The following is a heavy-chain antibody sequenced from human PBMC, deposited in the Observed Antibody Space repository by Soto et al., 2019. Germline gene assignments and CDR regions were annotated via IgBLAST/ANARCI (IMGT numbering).Heavy chain of an antibody. CDR3: ARGYCSSTSCYLFDP. D-gene: IGHD2-2*01. Sequence: SETLSLTCTVSGGSISSGGYYWSWIRQHPGKGLEWIGYIYYSGSTYYNPSLKSRVTISVDTSKNQFSLKLSSVTAADTAVYYCARGYCSSTSCYLFDPWSQGTLVTVSS. CDR1: GGSISSGGYY. V-gene: IGHV4-31*03. CDR2: IYYSGST. J-gene: IGHJ5*02.